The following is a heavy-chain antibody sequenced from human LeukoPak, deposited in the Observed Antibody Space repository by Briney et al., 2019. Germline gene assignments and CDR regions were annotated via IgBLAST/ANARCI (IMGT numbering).Heavy chain of an antibody. D-gene: IGHD3-22*01. Sequence: PGGSLRLSCAASGFTFSSYSMNWIRQAPGKGLEWVSAISGSGGSTYYADSVKGRFTISRDNSKNTLYLQMNSLRAEDTAVYYCARVWYYYESFDYWGQGTLVTVSS. CDR3: ARVWYYYESFDY. CDR1: GFTFSSYS. V-gene: IGHV3-23*01. CDR2: ISGSGGST. J-gene: IGHJ4*02.